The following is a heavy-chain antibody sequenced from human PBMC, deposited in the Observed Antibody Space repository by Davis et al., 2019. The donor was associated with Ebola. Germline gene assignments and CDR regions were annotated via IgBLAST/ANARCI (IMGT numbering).Heavy chain of an antibody. CDR1: GFTFSSYG. CDR3: ASTPRWELLPGGDY. V-gene: IGHV3-30*03. D-gene: IGHD1-26*01. J-gene: IGHJ4*02. CDR2: ISYDGSNK. Sequence: GGSLRLSCAASGFTFSSYGMHWVRQAPGKGLEWVAVISYDGSNKYYADSVKGRFTISRDNSKNTLYLQMNSLRAEDTAVYYCASTPRWELLPGGDYWGQGTLVTVSS.